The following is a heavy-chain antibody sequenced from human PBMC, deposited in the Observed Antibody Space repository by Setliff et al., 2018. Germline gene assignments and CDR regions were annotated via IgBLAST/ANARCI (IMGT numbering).Heavy chain of an antibody. CDR2: INPNSGGT. CDR1: GYAFTGYY. J-gene: IGHJ3*01. V-gene: IGHV1-2*04. Sequence: ASVKVSCKASGYAFTGYYIHWVRQAPGQGLEWMGRINPNSGGTNYAQKFQGWVSMTRDTSITTAYMELSRLTSDDMAVYFCARSDHLVVDGFDVWGQGTMVTVS. CDR3: ARSDHLVVDGFDV. D-gene: IGHD3-16*01.